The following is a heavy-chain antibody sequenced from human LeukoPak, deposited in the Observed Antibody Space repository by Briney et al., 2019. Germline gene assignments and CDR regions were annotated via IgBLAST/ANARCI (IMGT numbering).Heavy chain of an antibody. CDR2: IYSGGST. CDR1: GFTFSNYT. D-gene: IGHD6-19*01. Sequence: GGSLRLSCAASGFTFSNYTMNWVRQAPGKGLEWVSLIYSGGSTYYADSVKGRFTISRDNSKNTLYLQMNSLRAEDTAVYYCASYGSLDYWGQGALVTVSS. CDR3: ASYGSLDY. V-gene: IGHV3-66*01. J-gene: IGHJ4*02.